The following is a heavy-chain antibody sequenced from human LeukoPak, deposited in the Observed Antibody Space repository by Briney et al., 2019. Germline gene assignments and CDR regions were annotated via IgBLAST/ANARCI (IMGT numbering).Heavy chain of an antibody. D-gene: IGHD3-22*01. CDR3: ARDLGDTSGYYFDY. V-gene: IGHV3-7*01. Sequence: GRSLRLSCAASGFTFSSYWMSWVRQAPGKGLEWVANINQDGSDKSYVDSVKGRFTISRDSAKNSLYLQMNSLRAEDTAVYYCARDLGDTSGYYFDYWGQGTLVTVSS. J-gene: IGHJ4*02. CDR1: GFTFSSYW. CDR2: INQDGSDK.